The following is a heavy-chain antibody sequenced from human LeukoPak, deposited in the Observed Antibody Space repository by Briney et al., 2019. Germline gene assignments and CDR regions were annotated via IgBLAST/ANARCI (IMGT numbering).Heavy chain of an antibody. CDR3: AHGYYDFWSGYYTDYFDY. V-gene: IGHV2-5*01. CDR2: IYWNDDK. D-gene: IGHD3-3*01. J-gene: IGHJ4*02. CDR1: GFSLSTSGVG. Sequence: SGPTLVNPTQTLTLTCTFSGFSLSTSGVGVGWIRQPPGKALEWLALIYWNDDKRYSPSLKSRLTITKETKKKQVVLTMTNMDPVDTATYYCAHGYYDFWSGYYTDYFDYWGQGTLVTVSS.